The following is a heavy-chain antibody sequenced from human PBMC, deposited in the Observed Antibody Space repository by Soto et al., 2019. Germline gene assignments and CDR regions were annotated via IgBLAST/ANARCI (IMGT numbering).Heavy chain of an antibody. CDR2: IYYSGST. CDR3: ARGNNRYGTPPTLDY. Sequence: PSETLSLTCTVSGGSISSGGYYWSWIRQHPGKGLEWIGYIYYSGSTYYNPSLKSRVTISVDTSKNQFSLKLSSVTAADTAVYYCARGNNRYGTPPTLDYWGQGTLVTVSS. J-gene: IGHJ4*02. D-gene: IGHD5-18*01. CDR1: GGSISSGGYY. V-gene: IGHV4-31*03.